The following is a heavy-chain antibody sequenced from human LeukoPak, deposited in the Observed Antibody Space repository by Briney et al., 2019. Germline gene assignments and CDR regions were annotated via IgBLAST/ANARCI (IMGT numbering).Heavy chain of an antibody. V-gene: IGHV3-23*01. CDR2: ISGSGGST. J-gene: IGHJ4*02. Sequence: GGSLRLSRAASGFTFSSYAMSWVRQAPGKGLEWVSAISGSGGSTYYADSVKGRFTISRDNSKNTLYLQMNSLRAEDTAVYYCAKAVGYCSSTSCLHFDYWGQGTLVTVSS. CDR3: AKAVGYCSSTSCLHFDY. CDR1: GFTFSSYA. D-gene: IGHD2-2*01.